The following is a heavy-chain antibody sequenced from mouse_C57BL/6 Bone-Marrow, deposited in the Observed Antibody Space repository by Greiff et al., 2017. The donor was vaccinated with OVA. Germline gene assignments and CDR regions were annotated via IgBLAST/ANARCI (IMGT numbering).Heavy chain of an antibody. J-gene: IGHJ2*01. D-gene: IGHD2-3*01. Sequence: QVQLKQPGAELVMPGASVKLSCKASGYTFTSYWMHWVKQRPGQGLEWIGEIDPSDSYTNYNQKFKGKSTLTVDKSSSTAYMQLSSLTSEDSAVYYCARDEDYSLFDYWGQGTTLTVSS. CDR1: GYTFTSYW. V-gene: IGHV1-69*01. CDR2: IDPSDSYT. CDR3: ARDEDYSLFDY.